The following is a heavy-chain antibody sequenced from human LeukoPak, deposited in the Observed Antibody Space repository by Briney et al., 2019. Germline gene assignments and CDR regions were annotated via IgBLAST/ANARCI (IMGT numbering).Heavy chain of an antibody. J-gene: IGHJ6*03. CDR2: IYYSGNT. V-gene: IGHV4-39*07. Sequence: PSETLSLTCTVSGGSISSSSYYWGWIRQPPGKGLEWIGSIYYSGNTCYNPSLKSRITISVDTSKNQFSLKLSSVTAADAAVYYCASLPSYDSSGFPTSVDYYYYMDVWGKGTTVTVSS. D-gene: IGHD3-22*01. CDR1: GGSISSSSYY. CDR3: ASLPSYDSSGFPTSVDYYYYMDV.